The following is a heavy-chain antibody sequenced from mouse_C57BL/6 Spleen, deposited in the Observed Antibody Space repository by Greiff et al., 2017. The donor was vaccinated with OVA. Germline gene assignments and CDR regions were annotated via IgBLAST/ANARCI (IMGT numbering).Heavy chain of an antibody. J-gene: IGHJ3*01. D-gene: IGHD4-1*01. Sequence: EVQLVESGGGLVRPGGSLKLSCAASGFTFSSYAMSWVRQTPEKRLEWVATISDGGSYTYYPDNVKGRFTISRDNAKNNLYLQMSHLKSEDTAMYYCARDGELGWFAYWGQGTLVTVSA. CDR3: ARDGELGWFAY. V-gene: IGHV5-4*01. CDR2: ISDGGSYT. CDR1: GFTFSSYA.